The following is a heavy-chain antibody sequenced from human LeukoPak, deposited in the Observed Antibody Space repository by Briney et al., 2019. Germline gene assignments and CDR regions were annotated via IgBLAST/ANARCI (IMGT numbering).Heavy chain of an antibody. CDR1: GFTVSNNY. Sequence: GGSLRLSCAASGFTVSNNYMNWVRQAPGKGLEWVSVIYSGGGTYYADSVKGRFTISRDNSKNTLYLQMNSLRAEDTAVYYCAKKRCGGYFPFDYWGQGTLVPGSS. CDR3: AKKRCGGYFPFDY. D-gene: IGHD2-21*01. J-gene: IGHJ4*02. CDR2: IYSGGGT. V-gene: IGHV3-53*01.